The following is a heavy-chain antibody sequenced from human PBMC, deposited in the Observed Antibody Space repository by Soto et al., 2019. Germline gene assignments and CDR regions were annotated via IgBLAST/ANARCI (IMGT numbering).Heavy chain of an antibody. CDR3: ARGDSTDCSNGVCSFFYNHDMDV. CDR2: INPKSGGT. D-gene: IGHD2-8*01. CDR1: GYSFTDYH. Sequence: ASVKVSCKAFGYSFTDYHIHWVRQAPGQGLEWLGRINPKSGGTSTAQKFQGWVTMTTDTSISTASMELTRLTSDDTAIYYCARGDSTDCSNGVCSFFYNHDMDVWGQGTPVTVSS. V-gene: IGHV1-2*04. J-gene: IGHJ6*02.